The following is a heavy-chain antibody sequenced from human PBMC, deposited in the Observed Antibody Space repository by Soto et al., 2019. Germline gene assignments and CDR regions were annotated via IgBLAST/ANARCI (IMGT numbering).Heavy chain of an antibody. CDR1: GGSISSGDYY. CDR2: IYYSGST. Sequence: SETLSLTCTVSGGSISSGDYYWSWIRQPPGKGLEWIGYIYYSGSTYYNPSLKSRVSMSVDTSRNQFSLKLSSVTAADTAVYYCARDKIPGIFDDWGQGTLVTVAS. CDR3: ARDKIPGIFDD. V-gene: IGHV4-30-4*01. J-gene: IGHJ4*02. D-gene: IGHD2-21*01.